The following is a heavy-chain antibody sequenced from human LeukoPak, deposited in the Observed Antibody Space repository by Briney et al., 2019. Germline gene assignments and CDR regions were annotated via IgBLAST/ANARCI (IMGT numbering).Heavy chain of an antibody. CDR3: ARDLAWGAFDY. CDR2: ISGSGGST. D-gene: IGHD7-27*01. V-gene: IGHV3-23*01. CDR1: GFTFSTYG. Sequence: PGGSLRLSCEASGFTFSTYGINWVRQAPGKGLEWVSAISGSGGSTYYADSVKGRFTISRDNSKNTLSLQMNSLRVEDTAVYYCARDLAWGAFDYWGQGTLVTVSS. J-gene: IGHJ4*02.